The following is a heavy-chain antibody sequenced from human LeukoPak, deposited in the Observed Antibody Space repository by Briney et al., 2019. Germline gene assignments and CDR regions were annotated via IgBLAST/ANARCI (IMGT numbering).Heavy chain of an antibody. CDR3: ARHGGGYPVYFDY. CDR1: GGSISSYY. CDR2: IYTSGST. V-gene: IGHV4-4*09. Sequence: SETLSLTCTVSGGSISSYYWSWIRQPPGKGLEWIGYIYTSGSTNYNPSLKSRVTISVDTSKNQFSLELSSVTAADTAVYYCARHGGGYPVYFDYWGQGTLVTVSS. J-gene: IGHJ4*02. D-gene: IGHD1-26*01.